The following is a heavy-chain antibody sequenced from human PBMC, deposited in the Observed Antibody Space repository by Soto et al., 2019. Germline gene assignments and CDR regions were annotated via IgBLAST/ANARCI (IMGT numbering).Heavy chain of an antibody. CDR1: GLTLTSQA. V-gene: IGHV3-23*01. D-gene: IGHD3-16*01. Sequence: EVQLLESGGGLVQPGGSLRLSCATSGLTLTSQAMGWVRQAPGKGLEWVSSITAGGGTVSADSVGGRFTISRDNSKNTLELRMSSLRAEDTAIYYCAKATGLLGPFDYLGQGILVTVSS. J-gene: IGHJ4*02. CDR3: AKATGLLGPFDY. CDR2: ITAGGGT.